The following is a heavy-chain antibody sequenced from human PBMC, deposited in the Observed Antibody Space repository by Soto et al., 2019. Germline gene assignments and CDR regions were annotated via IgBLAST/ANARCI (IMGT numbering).Heavy chain of an antibody. Sequence: KQSQTLSLTCAISGDSVSSNSAAWNWIRQSPSRGLEWLGRTYYRSKWYNDYAVSVKSRITINPDTSKNQFSLQLNSVTPEDTAVYYCARGADIDVLWFGESYYFDYWGQGTLVTVSS. CDR1: GDSVSSNSAA. CDR2: TYYRSKWYN. D-gene: IGHD3-10*01. V-gene: IGHV6-1*01. J-gene: IGHJ4*02. CDR3: ARGADIDVLWFGESYYFDY.